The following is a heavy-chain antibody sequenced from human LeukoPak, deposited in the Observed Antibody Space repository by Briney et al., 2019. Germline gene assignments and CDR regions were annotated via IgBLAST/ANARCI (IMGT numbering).Heavy chain of an antibody. CDR2: ISAYNGNT. V-gene: IGHV1-18*01. Sequence: ASVKVSCKASGYIFTGYYIHWVRQAPGQGLEWMGWISAYNGNTNYAQKLQGRVTMTTDTSTSTAYMELRSLRSDDTAVYYCARVMNREGTNYWGQGTLVTVSS. D-gene: IGHD1/OR15-1a*01. CDR3: ARVMNREGTNY. CDR1: GYIFTGYY. J-gene: IGHJ4*02.